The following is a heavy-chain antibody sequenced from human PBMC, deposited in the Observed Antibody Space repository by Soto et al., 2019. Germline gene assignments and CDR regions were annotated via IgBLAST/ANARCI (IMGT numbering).Heavy chain of an antibody. J-gene: IGHJ4*02. CDR2: INGDGGGNGGST. CDR3: TKRPLTWYLGLDY. D-gene: IGHD3-9*01. V-gene: IGHV3-23*01. Sequence: EVQLLESGGGLVQPGGSLRLSCAASGFTLSNYAMTWVRQAPGKGLEWVSAINGDGGGNGGSTYYADSAKGRFTISRDNSRNTLYLHMNNLRVEDTAVYYCTKRPLTWYLGLDYWGQGALVTVSS. CDR1: GFTLSNYA.